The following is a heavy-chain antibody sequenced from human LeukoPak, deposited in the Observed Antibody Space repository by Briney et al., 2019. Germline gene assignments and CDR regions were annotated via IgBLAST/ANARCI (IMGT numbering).Heavy chain of an antibody. D-gene: IGHD1-26*01. CDR3: ASLYSGSYDTGSFDYFNY. CDR1: GGSISSYY. J-gene: IGHJ4*02. Sequence: SETLSLTCTVSGGSISSYYWSWIRQPPGKGLEWMGYMYYSESTNYNPSLKSRVTISADTSKNQFSLKLSSVTAADTAVYYCASLYSGSYDTGSFDYFNYWGQGTLVTVSS. V-gene: IGHV4-59*01. CDR2: MYYSEST.